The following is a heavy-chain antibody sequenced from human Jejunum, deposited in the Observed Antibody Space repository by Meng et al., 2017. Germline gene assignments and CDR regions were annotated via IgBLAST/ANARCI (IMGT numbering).Heavy chain of an antibody. D-gene: IGHD6-19*01. V-gene: IGHV4-4*02. J-gene: IGHJ4*02. CDR1: GDSISSDNW. CDR3: ARKGGTYSTGHFPHFDY. CDR2: IFRTGTS. Sequence: GRLREAGPWLVRPSGPLSLPVAVPGDSISSDNWGSWVRQPPGKGPEWIGDIFRTGTSNYSPSLRSRVAIYMDKSKNQFSLSLNSVTAADTAVYYCARKGGTYSTGHFPHFDYWGQGTLVTVSS.